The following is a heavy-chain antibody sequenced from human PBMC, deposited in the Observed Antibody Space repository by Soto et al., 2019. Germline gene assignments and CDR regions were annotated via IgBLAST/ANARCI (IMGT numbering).Heavy chain of an antibody. Sequence: SVKVSCKASGFTFTSSAVQWVRQARGQRLEWIGWIVVGSGNTNYAQKFQERVTITRDMSTSTAYMELSSLRSEDTAVYYCAADARHAYYDSSGYSIWGQGTLVTV. J-gene: IGHJ4*02. CDR1: GFTFTSSA. V-gene: IGHV1-58*01. D-gene: IGHD3-22*01. CDR2: IVVGSGNT. CDR3: AADARHAYYDSSGYSI.